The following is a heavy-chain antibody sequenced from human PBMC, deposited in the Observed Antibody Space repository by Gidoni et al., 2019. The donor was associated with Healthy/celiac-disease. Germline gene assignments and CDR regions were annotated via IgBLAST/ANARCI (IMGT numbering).Heavy chain of an antibody. CDR1: GFTFSSYA. CDR3: ARSRDDFWSGYYGSIDY. J-gene: IGHJ4*02. D-gene: IGHD3-3*01. CDR2: ISYDGSNK. V-gene: IGHV3-30-3*01. Sequence: QVQLVESGGGVVQPGRSLRLSCAASGFTFSSYAMHWVRQAPGKGLEWVAVISYDGSNKYYADSVKGRFTISRDNSKNTLYLQMNSLRAEDTAVYYCARSRDDFWSGYYGSIDYWGQGTLVTVSS.